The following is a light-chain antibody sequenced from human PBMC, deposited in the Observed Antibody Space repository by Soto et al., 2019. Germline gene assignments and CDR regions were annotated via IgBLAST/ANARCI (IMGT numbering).Light chain of an antibody. J-gene: IGKJ1*01. V-gene: IGKV3-11*01. CDR1: QSVSRN. CDR3: LQYHNLWA. Sequence: EIVLTQSPATLCLSPVERATLSCRASQSVSRNLAWYQQKPGQAPRLLIYDASNRATGIPARFSGSGSVTDFTLTISSLEPEDFTVYSCLQYHNLWAFGQGTKVDIK. CDR2: DAS.